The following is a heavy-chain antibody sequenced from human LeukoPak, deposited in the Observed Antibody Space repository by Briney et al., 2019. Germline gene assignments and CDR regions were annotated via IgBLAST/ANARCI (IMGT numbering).Heavy chain of an antibody. CDR2: IKQDGSEK. D-gene: IGHD4-11*01. CDR1: GFTFSSYW. CDR3: ARASWSTTVTGGAFDY. J-gene: IGHJ4*02. V-gene: IGHV3-7*01. Sequence: PGGSLRLSCAASGFTFSSYWMSWVRQAPGKGLEWVANIKQDGSEKYYVDSVKGRFTISRDNSKNTLYLQMNSLRAEDTAVYYCARASWSTTVTGGAFDYWGQGTLVTVSS.